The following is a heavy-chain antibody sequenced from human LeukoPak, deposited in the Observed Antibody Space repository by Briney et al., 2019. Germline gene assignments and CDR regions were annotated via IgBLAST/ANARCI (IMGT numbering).Heavy chain of an antibody. Sequence: SETLSLTCTISGGSISSNYWGWVRQPPGKGLEYIGYIYQSGNNNYNPSLKSRVTFSEETSKNQFSLKLNSVTAADTAVYYCARGYPTHTAMVTSWFDPWGQGTLVTVSS. CDR1: GGSISSNY. CDR2: IYQSGNN. CDR3: ARGYPTHTAMVTSWFDP. J-gene: IGHJ5*02. V-gene: IGHV4-59*01. D-gene: IGHD5-18*01.